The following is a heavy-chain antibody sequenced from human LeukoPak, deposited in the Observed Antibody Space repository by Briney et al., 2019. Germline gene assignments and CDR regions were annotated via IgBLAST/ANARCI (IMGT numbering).Heavy chain of an antibody. CDR2: ISSNGGST. V-gene: IGHV3-64*01. CDR3: ARCRDGYNYDYREGHPPLGY. CDR1: GFTFSSYA. D-gene: IGHD5-24*01. J-gene: IGHJ4*02. Sequence: GGSLRLSCAASGFTFSSYAMHWVRQAPGKVLEYVSAISSNGGSTYYANSVKGRFTISRDNSKNTLYLQMGSLRAEDMAVYYCARCRDGYNYDYREGHPPLGYWGQGTLVTVSS.